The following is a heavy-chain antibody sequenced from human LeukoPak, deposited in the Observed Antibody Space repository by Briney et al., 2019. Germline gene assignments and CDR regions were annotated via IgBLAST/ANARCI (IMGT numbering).Heavy chain of an antibody. CDR2: VSAFNGNT. D-gene: IGHD2-2*02. V-gene: IGHV1-18*01. CDR1: GFTFYSHG. J-gene: IGHJ4*02. Sequence: APVKGSSKGSGFTFYSHGICWVGHGPGQGVEWVGGVSAFNGNTNYAQKLQGRVTMTTDTSTSTAYMELRSLRSDDTAVYYCARASSGYCSSTSCYMAYFDYWGQGTLVTVSS. CDR3: ARASSGYCSSTSCYMAYFDY.